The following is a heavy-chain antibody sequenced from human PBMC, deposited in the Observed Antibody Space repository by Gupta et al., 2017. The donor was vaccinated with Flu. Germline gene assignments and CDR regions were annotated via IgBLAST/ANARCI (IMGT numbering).Heavy chain of an antibody. V-gene: IGHV5-51*04. CDR1: GYSFSSYW. J-gene: IGHJ4*02. CDR3: ARDLRLDY. Sequence: EVQLVQSGAEVKKPGESLKISCKGSGYSFSSYWIGWVRQMPGKGLEWMGIIYPGDSDTRYSPSFKDQVTMSVDKPISTAYLHLSSVSASDTAMYYCARDLRLDYWGQGTLVTVSS. CDR2: IYPGDSDT.